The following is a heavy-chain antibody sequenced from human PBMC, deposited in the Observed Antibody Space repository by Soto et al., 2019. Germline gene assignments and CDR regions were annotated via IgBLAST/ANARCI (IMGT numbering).Heavy chain of an antibody. CDR1: GFTFSNYW. D-gene: IGHD3-22*01. CDR2: INSDGSST. CDR3: ARDGDYYDSSGYYGPDY. Sequence: GGSLRLSCAAAGFTFSNYWMHWVRQAPGKGLVWVSRINSDGSSTRYADSVKGRFTISRDNAKNTLYLQMNSLRAEDTAVYCCARDGDYYDSSGYYGPDYWGQGTLVTVSS. V-gene: IGHV3-74*01. J-gene: IGHJ4*02.